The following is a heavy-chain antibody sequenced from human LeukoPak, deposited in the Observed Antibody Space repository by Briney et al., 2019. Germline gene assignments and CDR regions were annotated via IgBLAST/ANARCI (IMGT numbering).Heavy chain of an antibody. CDR1: GYTFTGYY. CDR2: INPNSGGT. CDR3: ARDFNPKKYCSGSTCYSGGLVY. Sequence: ASVKVSCKASGYTFTGYYMHWVRQAPGQGLEWMGWINPNSGGTNYAQKFQGRVTMTRDTSISTAYMELSSLRSDDTAVYYCARDFNPKKYCSGSTCYSGGLVYWGQGTLVTVSS. V-gene: IGHV1-2*02. D-gene: IGHD2-15*01. J-gene: IGHJ4*02.